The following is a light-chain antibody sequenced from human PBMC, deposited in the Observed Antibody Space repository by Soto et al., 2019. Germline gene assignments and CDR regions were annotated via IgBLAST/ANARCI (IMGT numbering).Light chain of an antibody. CDR3: QQYDRFPYT. CDR2: KAS. V-gene: IGKV1-5*03. J-gene: IGKJ2*01. Sequence: IQMTQSPSTLSASVGDTVTITCRASQSIINWLAWYQQKPGQAPKLLIHKASTLESGVPSMFSGSGSGTEFTLTISSLQPDDFATFYCQQYDRFPYTFGQGTKLEIK. CDR1: QSIINW.